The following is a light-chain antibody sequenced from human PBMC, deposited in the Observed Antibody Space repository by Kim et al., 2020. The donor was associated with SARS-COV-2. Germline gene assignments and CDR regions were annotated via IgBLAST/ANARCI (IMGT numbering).Light chain of an antibody. CDR3: LTWDSSLKIGL. Sequence: GQKVTLSCSRTSSNIGNDYVSWYQHSPGTAPNHLIYDNSDRPSGIPDRFSGSKSGTSATLSITGLQTGDEADYYCLTWDSSLKIGLFGGGTQLTVL. J-gene: IGLJ3*02. CDR1: SSNIGNDY. V-gene: IGLV1-51*01. CDR2: DNS.